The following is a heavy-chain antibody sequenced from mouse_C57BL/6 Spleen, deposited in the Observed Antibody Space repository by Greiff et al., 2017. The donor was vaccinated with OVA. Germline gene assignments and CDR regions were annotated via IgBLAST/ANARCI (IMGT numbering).Heavy chain of an antibody. V-gene: IGHV1-53*01. CDR2: INPSNGGT. J-gene: IGHJ2*01. CDR1: GYTFTSYW. CDR3: ARWGYDVLYYFDY. Sequence: QVQLKQPGTELVKPGASVKLSCKASGYTFTSYWMHWVKQRPGQGLEWIGNINPSNGGTNYNEKFKSKATLTVDKSSSTAFMQLSSLTSEDSAVYYCARWGYDVLYYFDYWGQGTTLTVSS. D-gene: IGHD2-2*01.